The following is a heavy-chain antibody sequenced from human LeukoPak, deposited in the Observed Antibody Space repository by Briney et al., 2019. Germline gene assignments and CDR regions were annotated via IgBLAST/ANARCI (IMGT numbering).Heavy chain of an antibody. CDR2: ISYDGSNK. CDR3: ARGTRGYSGYDIDY. Sequence: GGSLRLSCAASGFTLSSYAMHWVRQAPGKGLEWVAVISYDGSNKYYADSVKGRFTISRDNSKNTLYLQMNSLRAEDTAVYYCARGTRGYSGYDIDYWGQGTLVTVSS. J-gene: IGHJ4*02. CDR1: GFTLSSYA. V-gene: IGHV3-30*04. D-gene: IGHD5-12*01.